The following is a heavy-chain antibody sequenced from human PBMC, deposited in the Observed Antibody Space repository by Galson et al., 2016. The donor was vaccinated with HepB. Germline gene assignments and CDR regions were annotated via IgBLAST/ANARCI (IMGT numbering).Heavy chain of an antibody. CDR1: GFSLSTSGVG. D-gene: IGHD1-26*01. J-gene: IGHJ3*02. V-gene: IGHV2-5*02. CDR2: IYWDDDK. Sequence: PALVKPTQTLTLTCTFSGFSLSTSGVGVGWIRQPPGKALEWLALIYWDDDKRYSPSLKTRLIITKDTPKNQVVLTMTNMDPVDTATYYCAHRRGSGSPWAYGAFDIWGQGTMVTVAS. CDR3: AHRRGSGSPWAYGAFDI.